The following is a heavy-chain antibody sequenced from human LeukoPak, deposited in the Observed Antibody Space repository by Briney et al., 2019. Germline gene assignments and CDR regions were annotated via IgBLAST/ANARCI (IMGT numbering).Heavy chain of an antibody. D-gene: IGHD1-26*01. CDR2: ISSSGSTT. J-gene: IGHJ6*03. CDR1: GFTFSDYY. CDR3: AREATQYYYMDV. V-gene: IGHV3-11*01. Sequence: PGGSLRLSCAASGFTFSDYYMSWIRQAPGKGLEWVSYISSSGSTTYYADSVKGRFTISRDNAKNSLYLQMNSLTAEDTAVYYCAREATQYYYMDVWGKGTTVTVSS.